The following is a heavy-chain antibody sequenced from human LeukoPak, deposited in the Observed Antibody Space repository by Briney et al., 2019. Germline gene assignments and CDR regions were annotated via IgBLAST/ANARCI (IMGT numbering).Heavy chain of an antibody. J-gene: IGHJ3*02. V-gene: IGHV3-7*01. CDR3: ATVRNSAYAGAFDI. Sequence: GGSLRLSCAASVTFSNAWMNWVRQAPGKGLEWLANISQDGNEKYYVDSVKGRFTISRDNAKNSLYLQMNSLRAEDTAVYYCATVRNSAYAGAFDIWGQGTMVTVSS. D-gene: IGHD2/OR15-2a*01. CDR2: ISQDGNEK. CDR1: VTFSNAW.